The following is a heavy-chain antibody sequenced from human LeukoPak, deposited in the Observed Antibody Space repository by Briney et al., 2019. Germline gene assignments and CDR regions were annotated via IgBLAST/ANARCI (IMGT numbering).Heavy chain of an antibody. CDR1: GGSISSYY. Sequence: SETLSLTCTVSGGSISSYYWSWIRQPPGKGLEWIGYIYYSASTNYNPSLKSRVTISVDTSKNQFSLKLSSVTAADTAVYYCARLAPASGSYYWGYYYYGMDVWGQGTTVTVSS. D-gene: IGHD1-26*01. V-gene: IGHV4-59*01. J-gene: IGHJ6*02. CDR3: ARLAPASGSYYWGYYYYGMDV. CDR2: IYYSAST.